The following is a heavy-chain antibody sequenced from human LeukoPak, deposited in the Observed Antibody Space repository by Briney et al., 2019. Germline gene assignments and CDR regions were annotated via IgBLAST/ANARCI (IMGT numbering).Heavy chain of an antibody. Sequence: PSETLSLTCTVSGGSISSGDYYWSWIRQPPGKGLERIGYIYYSGSTYYNPSLKSRVTISVDTSKNQFSLKLSSVTAADTAVYYCARTLYSSSSLFGYWGQGTLVTVSS. CDR1: GGSISSGDYY. D-gene: IGHD6-6*01. J-gene: IGHJ4*02. V-gene: IGHV4-30-4*01. CDR3: ARTLYSSSSLFGY. CDR2: IYYSGST.